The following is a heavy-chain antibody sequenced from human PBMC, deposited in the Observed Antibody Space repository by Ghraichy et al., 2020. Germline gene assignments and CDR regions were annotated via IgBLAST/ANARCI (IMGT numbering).Heavy chain of an antibody. J-gene: IGHJ5*02. D-gene: IGHD1-26*01. Sequence: SETLSLTCAVSGGSISSTNWWSWVRQPPGKGLEWIGEIYHGGSTNYNPSLKSRATISVDKSKNQLSLKLSSVTAADTAVYYCARALLDSGSWPGRFDPWGQGTLVTVSS. CDR2: IYHGGST. CDR1: GGSISSTNW. V-gene: IGHV4-4*02. CDR3: ARALLDSGSWPGRFDP.